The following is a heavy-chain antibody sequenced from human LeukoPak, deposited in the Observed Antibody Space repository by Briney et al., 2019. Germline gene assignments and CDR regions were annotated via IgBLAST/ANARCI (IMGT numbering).Heavy chain of an antibody. J-gene: IGHJ4*02. CDR1: GFTLSSYG. CDR3: AKDGYDVLDY. V-gene: IGHV3-30*18. Sequence: PGGSLRLSCAASGFTLSSYGMHWVRQAPGKGLEWVALTSYDGSNKYYADSVKGRFTISRDSSKNTVYLQMNSLRAEDTAVYYCAKDGYDVLDYWGQGTLVTVSS. D-gene: IGHD3-3*01. CDR2: TSYDGSNK.